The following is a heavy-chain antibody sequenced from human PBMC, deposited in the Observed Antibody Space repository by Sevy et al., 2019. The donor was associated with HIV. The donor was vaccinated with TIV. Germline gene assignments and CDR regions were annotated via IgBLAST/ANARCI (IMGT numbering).Heavy chain of an antibody. CDR2: ISHDGSLK. J-gene: IGHJ3*02. Sequence: GGSLRLSCAASGFIFTNYGMHWVRQAPGKGLEWVAVISHDGSLKYDADSVRGRVTISRDSSKNTVSLQMNSLRLEDTAVYYCAKGSRATGSAFDIWGQGTMVTVSS. CDR3: AKGSRATGSAFDI. D-gene: IGHD2-15*01. CDR1: GFIFTNYG. V-gene: IGHV3-30*18.